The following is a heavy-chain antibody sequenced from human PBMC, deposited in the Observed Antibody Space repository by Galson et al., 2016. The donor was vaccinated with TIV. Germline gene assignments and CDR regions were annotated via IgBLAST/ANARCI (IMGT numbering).Heavy chain of an antibody. J-gene: IGHJ5*02. D-gene: IGHD6-6*01. V-gene: IGHV1-2*02. CDR1: EDTFTAYY. Sequence: SVKVSCKASEDTFTAYYIHWVRQAPGLGLEWMGWINPDNGDTNYAQKFEGRVTMTRDTSMTTVYMDLSSLKSDDTAAYYCARDVGSSSTSWFDPWGQGTLVTVSS. CDR3: ARDVGSSSTSWFDP. CDR2: INPDNGDT.